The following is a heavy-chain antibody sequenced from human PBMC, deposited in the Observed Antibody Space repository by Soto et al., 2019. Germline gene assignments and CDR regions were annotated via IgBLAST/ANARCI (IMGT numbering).Heavy chain of an antibody. CDR1: GDSMSSYY. D-gene: IGHD3-16*01. CDR2: ISATGTT. CDR3: ARDQFGAADF. Sequence: QVQLQESGPGLVEPSETLSLTCTVSGDSMSSYYWSWIRQSAEKGLEWIGRISATGTTTYIPSLKSRITLSVDTSKNQFSLNLKFVTAADTAVYFCARDQFGAADFWGQGTVVTVS. J-gene: IGHJ3*01. V-gene: IGHV4-4*07.